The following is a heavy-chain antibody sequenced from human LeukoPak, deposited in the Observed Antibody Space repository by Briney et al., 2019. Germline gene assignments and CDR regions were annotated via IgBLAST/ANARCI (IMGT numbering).Heavy chain of an antibody. CDR3: ARDGGAAAVDWFDP. V-gene: IGHV3-53*01. CDR1: GFTVSSSY. D-gene: IGHD6-13*01. Sequence: GGSLRLSCAASGFTVSSSYMIWVRQAPGKGLEWVSVIYSGGTTYYADSVKGRFTISRDNSKNTLYLQMNSLRAEDTAVYYCARDGGAAAVDWFDPWGQGTLVTVSS. CDR2: IYSGGTT. J-gene: IGHJ5*02.